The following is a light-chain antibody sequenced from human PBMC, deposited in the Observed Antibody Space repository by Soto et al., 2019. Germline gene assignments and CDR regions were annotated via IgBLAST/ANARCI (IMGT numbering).Light chain of an antibody. Sequence: DIQMTQSPSTLSASVGARVPITCRASQSISIWLAWYQQKPGEAPKILIYKASSLESGVPSRFSGSGSGTEFTLTINSLQSEDYAVYYCQQYDQWPITFGGGTKVDIK. V-gene: IGKV1-5*03. CDR1: QSISIW. J-gene: IGKJ4*01. CDR3: QQYDQWPIT. CDR2: KAS.